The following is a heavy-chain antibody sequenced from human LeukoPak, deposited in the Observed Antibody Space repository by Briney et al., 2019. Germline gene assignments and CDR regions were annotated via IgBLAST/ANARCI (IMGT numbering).Heavy chain of an antibody. CDR1: GFTFSSYG. CDR3: AKDRGGYSSSSNTFDY. CDR2: IRNDGSNK. Sequence: GGSLRLSCAASGFTFSSYGMHWVRQAPGKGLEWVAFIRNDGSNKYYADSVKGRFTVSRDNSKNTLYLQMNSLRAEDTAVYYCAKDRGGYSSSSNTFDYWGQGTLVTVSS. D-gene: IGHD6-6*01. V-gene: IGHV3-30*02. J-gene: IGHJ4*02.